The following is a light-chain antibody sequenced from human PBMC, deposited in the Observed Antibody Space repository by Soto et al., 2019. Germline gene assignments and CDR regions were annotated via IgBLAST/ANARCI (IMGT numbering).Light chain of an antibody. J-gene: IGLJ1*01. CDR3: CSYAGSYSYV. V-gene: IGLV2-11*01. CDR2: DVS. CDR1: SSDVGGHNY. Sequence: QPVLSQPRSVSGSPGQAVTISCTGTSSDVGGHNYVSWYQQHPGKAPKLMIYDVSKRPSGVPDRFSGSKSGNTASLTISGLQAEDEADYYCCSYAGSYSYVFGTGTKVTVL.